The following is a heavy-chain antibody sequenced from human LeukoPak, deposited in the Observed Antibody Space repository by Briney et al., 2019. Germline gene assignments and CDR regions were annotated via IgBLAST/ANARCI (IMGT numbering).Heavy chain of an antibody. CDR3: ARGETGLYYDIPAYSDY. CDR2: INHSGST. Sequence: PSETLSLTCAVYGGSFSGYYWSWIRQPPGKGLEWIGEINHSGSTNYNPSLKSRVTISVDTSKNQFSLKLSSVTAADTAVYYCARGETGLYYDIPAYSDYWGQGTLVTVSS. CDR1: GGSFSGYY. V-gene: IGHV4-34*01. J-gene: IGHJ4*02. D-gene: IGHD3-9*01.